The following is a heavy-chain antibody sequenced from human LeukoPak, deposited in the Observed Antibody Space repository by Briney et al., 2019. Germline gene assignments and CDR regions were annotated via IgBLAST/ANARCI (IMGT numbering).Heavy chain of an antibody. V-gene: IGHV3-23*01. CDR1: GFTFSSYA. CDR2: ISGSGGST. Sequence: PGVSLRLSCAASGFTFSSYAMSWVRQAPGKGLEWVSAISGSGGSTYYADSVKGRFTISRDNSKNTLYLQMNSLRAEDTAVYYCAKHPPLYYYGSGSYYGPFVYWGQGTLVTVSS. CDR3: AKHPPLYYYGSGSYYGPFVY. J-gene: IGHJ4*02. D-gene: IGHD3-10*01.